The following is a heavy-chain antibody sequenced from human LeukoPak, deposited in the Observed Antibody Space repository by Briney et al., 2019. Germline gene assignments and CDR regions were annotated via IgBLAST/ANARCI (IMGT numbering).Heavy chain of an antibody. V-gene: IGHV3-23*01. CDR3: AKGPALHNWNTLCDD. CDR2: ISGSGGST. CDR1: GFTFSSYA. J-gene: IGHJ4*03. D-gene: IGHD1-1*01. Sequence: PGGSLRLSCAASGFTFSSYAMSWVRQAPGKGLEWVSAISGSGGSTYYADSVKGRFTISRDNSKNTLYLQMNSLRAEDTAVYYCAKGPALHNWNTLCDDWGQGTLVTVSS.